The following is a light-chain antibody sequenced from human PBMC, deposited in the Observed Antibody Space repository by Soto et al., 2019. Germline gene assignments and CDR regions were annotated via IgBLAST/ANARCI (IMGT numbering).Light chain of an antibody. V-gene: IGLV1-44*01. CDR2: NNS. CDR3: AAWDDSLNGYG. Sequence: SVLTQRLSSCGSPGQRVTISCSGGSTNIGTNAVNWYQQLPGTAPKLLIYNNSQRPSGVPDRFSGSKSGTSASLAISGLQSEDEADYYCAAWDDSLNGYGFGTGTKVTVL. J-gene: IGLJ1*01. CDR1: STNIGTNA.